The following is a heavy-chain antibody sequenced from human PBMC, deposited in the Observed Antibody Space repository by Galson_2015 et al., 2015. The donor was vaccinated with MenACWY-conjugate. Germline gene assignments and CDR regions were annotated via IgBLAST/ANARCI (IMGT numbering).Heavy chain of an antibody. J-gene: IGHJ4*02. CDR3: VGQVGHFDF. Sequence: CAISGDSVSSNSAAWTWIRQSPARGLEWLGRTFYRSKWYNDYAVSVKSRITINPDTSKNQFSLQLTSVTPEDTAVYYCVGQVGHFDFWGQGTLVTVSS. CDR1: GDSVSSNSAA. D-gene: IGHD1-26*01. V-gene: IGHV6-1*01. CDR2: TFYRSKWYN.